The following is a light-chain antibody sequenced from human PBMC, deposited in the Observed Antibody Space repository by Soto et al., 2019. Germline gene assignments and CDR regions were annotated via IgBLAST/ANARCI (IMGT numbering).Light chain of an antibody. V-gene: IGLV4-60*02. J-gene: IGLJ3*02. CDR1: SGHSSYI. Sequence: QPVLTQSSSASASLGSSVKLTCTLGSGHSSYIIAWHQQQPGKAPRYLMKLEDNGGYNKGSGVPDRFSGSSSGADRYLTISNLQFEDEADYYCETWDTNTRVFGGGTKLTVL. CDR3: ETWDTNTRV. CDR2: LEDNGGY.